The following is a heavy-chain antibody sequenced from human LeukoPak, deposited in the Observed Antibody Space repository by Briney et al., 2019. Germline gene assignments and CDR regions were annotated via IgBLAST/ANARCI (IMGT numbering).Heavy chain of an antibody. CDR1: GFTFSSYW. J-gene: IGHJ4*02. D-gene: IGHD5-18*01. CDR2: IKQDGSEK. CDR3: AREGSRYSLENYYFDY. V-gene: IGHV3-7*01. Sequence: GGSLRLSCAASGFTFSSYWMSWVRQAPGKGLEWVANIKQDGSEKYYVDSVKGRFTISRDNAKNSLYLQMNSLRAEDTAVYYCAREGSRYSLENYYFDYWGQGTLVTVSS.